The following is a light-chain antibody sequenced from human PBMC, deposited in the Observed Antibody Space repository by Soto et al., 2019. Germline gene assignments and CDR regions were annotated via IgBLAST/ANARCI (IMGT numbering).Light chain of an antibody. CDR2: DAS. J-gene: IGKJ5*01. Sequence: EIVLTQSPATLSLSPGERAALSCRASQSVSSYLAWYQQKPGQAPRLLIYDASNRATGIAARFSGSGSGTDFTLTISSLEPEDCAVYYCQHRSSWPITFGQGTRLEIK. CDR3: QHRSSWPIT. V-gene: IGKV3-11*01. CDR1: QSVSSY.